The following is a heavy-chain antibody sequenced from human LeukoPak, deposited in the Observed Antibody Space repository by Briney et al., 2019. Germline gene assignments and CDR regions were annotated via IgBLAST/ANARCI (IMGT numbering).Heavy chain of an antibody. CDR1: GGSISSYY. CDR2: IYTSGST. V-gene: IGHV4-4*07. D-gene: IGHD2-2*01. Sequence: RSSETLSLTCTVSGGSISSYYWSWIRQPAGKGLEWIGRIYTSGSTNYNPSLKSRVTMSVDTSKNQFSLKLSSVTAADTAVYYCARAKYCSSTSCYYYYMDVWGKGTTVTVSS. CDR3: ARAKYCSSTSCYYYYMDV. J-gene: IGHJ6*03.